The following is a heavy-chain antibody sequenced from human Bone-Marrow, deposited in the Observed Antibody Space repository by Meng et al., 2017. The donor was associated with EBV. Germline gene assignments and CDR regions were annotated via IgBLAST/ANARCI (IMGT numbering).Heavy chain of an antibody. J-gene: IGHJ4*02. CDR3: ARTSVGPTTPLFDY. CDR1: VFARTATGVA. CDR2: VYRDDDK. V-gene: IGHV2-5*02. D-gene: IGHD1-26*01. Sequence: PLKAPCPTPATPTQTLTPPCTFSVFARTATGVAVGWSRQPPGNALEWLAVVYRDDDKRYSPSLKSRLTITKDTSKNQVVLTMTNMDPVYTATYYCARTSVGPTTPLFDYWGQGTLVTVSS.